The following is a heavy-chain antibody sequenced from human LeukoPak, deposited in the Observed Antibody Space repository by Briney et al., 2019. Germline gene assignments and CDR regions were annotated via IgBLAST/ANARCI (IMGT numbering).Heavy chain of an antibody. CDR1: GFTFSSYS. Sequence: GGSLRLSCAASGFTFSSYSMNWVRQPPGKGLEWVSSIISSSSYIYYADSVKGRFTISRDNAKNSLYLQMNSLRAEDTAVYYCARGRGVRFLEWLSLHYGMDVWGQGTTVTVSS. D-gene: IGHD3-3*01. V-gene: IGHV3-21*01. J-gene: IGHJ6*02. CDR3: ARGRGVRFLEWLSLHYGMDV. CDR2: IISSSSYI.